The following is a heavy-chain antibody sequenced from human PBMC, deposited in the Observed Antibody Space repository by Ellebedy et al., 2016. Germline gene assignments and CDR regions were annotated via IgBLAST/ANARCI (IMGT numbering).Heavy chain of an antibody. Sequence: GGSLRLXCAASGFTFSSYWMSWVRQAPGKGLEWVANIKQDGSEKYYVDSVKGRFTISRDNAKNSLYLQMNSLRAEDTAVYYCARDGSGSYYNVARYYYYGMDVWGQGTTVTVSS. CDR2: IKQDGSEK. D-gene: IGHD3-10*01. J-gene: IGHJ6*02. CDR1: GFTFSSYW. CDR3: ARDGSGSYYNVARYYYYGMDV. V-gene: IGHV3-7*04.